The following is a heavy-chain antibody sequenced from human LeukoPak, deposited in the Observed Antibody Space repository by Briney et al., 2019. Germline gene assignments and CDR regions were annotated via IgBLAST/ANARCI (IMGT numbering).Heavy chain of an antibody. CDR2: IYYSGST. V-gene: IGHV4-59*11. D-gene: IGHD3-3*01. Sequence: SETLSLTCTVSGGSISSHYWSWIRQPPGQGLELIWYIYYSGSTNDNPSLKSRVTISVDTAKHQFSLNLSSVTAAATAVYSCARIPRHFWSGYYFYFDYWGQGTLVTVSS. J-gene: IGHJ4*02. CDR3: ARIPRHFWSGYYFYFDY. CDR1: GGSISSHY.